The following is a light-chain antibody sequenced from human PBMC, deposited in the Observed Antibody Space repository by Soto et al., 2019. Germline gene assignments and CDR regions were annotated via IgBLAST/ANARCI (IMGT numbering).Light chain of an antibody. CDR1: RDVRAW. Sequence: DIEMTQSPSSVSASVGDTVTITCRASRDVRAWLAWYQQRPGTAPKVLIYAASTLQSGVPSRFSGSGSGTLFTLTISSLQPEDFATYYCQQANSVHLTFGGGTKVEIK. J-gene: IGKJ4*02. CDR2: AAS. V-gene: IGKV1-12*01. CDR3: QQANSVHLT.